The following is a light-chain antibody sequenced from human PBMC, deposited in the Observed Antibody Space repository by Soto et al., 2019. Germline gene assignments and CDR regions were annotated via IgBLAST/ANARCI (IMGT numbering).Light chain of an antibody. V-gene: IGKV1-33*01. CDR2: DAS. CDR1: QYIGKN. J-gene: IGKJ5*01. Sequence: DIHMTHSPSSLSLSLGDRVAITCEASQYIGKNLNCYQQKPGKAPKLLIYDASNLETGVPSRFSGSGSGTDFTFTISRLQPEDIATYYCQHYDNLPSVTFGQGTRLEIK. CDR3: QHYDNLPSVT.